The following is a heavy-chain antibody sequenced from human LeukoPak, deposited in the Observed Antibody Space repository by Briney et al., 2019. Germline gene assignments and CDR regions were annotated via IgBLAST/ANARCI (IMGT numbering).Heavy chain of an antibody. V-gene: IGHV3-23*01. CDR1: GFTFSSYG. Sequence: PPGGSLRLSCAASGFTFSSYGMSWVRQAPGKGLEWVSAISGSGGSTYYADSVKGRFTISRDNAKNSLYLQMNSLRAEDTAVYYCAREGSRRFTTPFDYWGQGTLVTVSS. CDR3: AREGSRRFTTPFDY. J-gene: IGHJ4*02. CDR2: ISGSGGST. D-gene: IGHD3-10*01.